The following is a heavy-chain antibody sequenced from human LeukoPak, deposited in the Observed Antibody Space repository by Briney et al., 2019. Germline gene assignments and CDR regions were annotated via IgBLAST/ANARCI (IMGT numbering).Heavy chain of an antibody. CDR1: GYTFTSYY. J-gene: IGHJ3*02. CDR2: INPSGGST. V-gene: IGHV1-46*01. CDR3: ATARWFGELLWAFDI. D-gene: IGHD3-10*01. Sequence: ASVKVSCKASGYTFTSYYMHWVRQAPGQGHEWMGIINPSGGSTSYAQKFQGRVIMTRDTSTSTVYMELSSLRSEDTAVYYCATARWFGELLWAFDIWGQGTMATVSS.